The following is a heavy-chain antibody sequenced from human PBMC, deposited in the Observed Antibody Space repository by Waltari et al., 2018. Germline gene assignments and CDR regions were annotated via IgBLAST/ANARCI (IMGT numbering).Heavy chain of an antibody. CDR2: INIDESGT. D-gene: IGHD4-17*01. CDR1: GFTFPRHW. Sequence: EVQLVESGGGLVQPVGSLRLHCAAPGFTFPRHWMHWVRQAPGKGLVWVSRINIDESGTSYADSVKGRFTISRDNTKNTLYLQMNSLRAEDTAVYYCARSCGLRCHWFDPWGQGTLVTVSS. V-gene: IGHV3-74*01. CDR3: ARSCGLRCHWFDP. J-gene: IGHJ5*02.